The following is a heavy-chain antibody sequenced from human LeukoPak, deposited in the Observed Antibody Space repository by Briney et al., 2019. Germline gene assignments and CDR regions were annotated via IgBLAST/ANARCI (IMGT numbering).Heavy chain of an antibody. V-gene: IGHV3-30-3*01. J-gene: IGHJ6*02. CDR1: GFTFSSYA. CDR2: ISYDGSNK. D-gene: IGHD5-12*01. Sequence: GGSLRLSCAASGFTFSSYAMHWVRQAPGKGLEWVAVISYDGSNKYYADSVKGRFTISRDNSKNTLYLQMNSLRAEDTAVYYCARDRLYGMDVWGQGTTVTVSS. CDR3: ARDRLYGMDV.